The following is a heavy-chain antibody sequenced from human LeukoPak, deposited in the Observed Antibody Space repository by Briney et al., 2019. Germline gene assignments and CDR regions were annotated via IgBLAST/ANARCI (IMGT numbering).Heavy chain of an antibody. CDR3: ARRHSSGWFYY. CDR1: GYSISNGYY. D-gene: IGHD6-19*01. CDR2: IYRSGST. V-gene: IGHV4-38-2*02. J-gene: IGHJ4*02. Sequence: KPSETLSLTCTVSGYSISNGYYWDWIRQPPGRGLEWIRNIYRSGSTSYNPSLKSRVTISVDTSKNQFSLKVNSVTAADTAVYYCARRHSSGWFYYWGQGTLVTVSS.